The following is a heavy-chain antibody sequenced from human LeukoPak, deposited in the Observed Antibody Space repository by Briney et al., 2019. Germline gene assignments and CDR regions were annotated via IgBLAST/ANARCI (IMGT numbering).Heavy chain of an antibody. CDR2: INSDGSST. CDR1: GFTFSSYW. Sequence: GGSLRLSCAASGFTFSSYWMHWVRQAPGKGLVWVSRINSDGSSTSYADSVKGRFTISRDNAKNTLYLQMNSLRAENTAVYYCAKVSAYYGSGSYYNIIPLYYFDYWGQGTLVTVSS. CDR3: AKVSAYYGSGSYYNIIPLYYFDY. J-gene: IGHJ4*02. V-gene: IGHV3-74*01. D-gene: IGHD3-10*01.